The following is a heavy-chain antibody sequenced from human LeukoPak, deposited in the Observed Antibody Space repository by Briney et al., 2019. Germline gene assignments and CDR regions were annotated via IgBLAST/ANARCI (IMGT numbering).Heavy chain of an antibody. CDR2: ISGSGDKT. J-gene: IGHJ4*02. CDR3: AKTLGGIVGYLEY. CDR1: GFTFSTCA. V-gene: IGHV3-23*01. Sequence: GGSLTLSCAASGFTFSTCAMTWVRQAPGKGLQWVSSISGSGDKTYYAASVKGRFTICRDNSKNTVYLNMNGLRAEDTATYYCAKTLGGIVGYLEYWGQGTLVTVSS. D-gene: IGHD1-26*01.